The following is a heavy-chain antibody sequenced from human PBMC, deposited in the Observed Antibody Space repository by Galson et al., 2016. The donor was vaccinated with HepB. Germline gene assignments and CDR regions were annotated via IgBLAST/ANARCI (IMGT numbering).Heavy chain of an antibody. J-gene: IGHJ6*02. CDR1: GFSFSSYW. Sequence: SLRLSCAASGFSFSSYWMSWVRQAPGKGLEWVANINQDGSETHYVDSMKGRFTISRDNAKKSLYLQMNSLRVGDTAVYYCARAGGFLGWLPTPYYYGVDVWGQGTTVTVSS. CDR3: ARAGGFLGWLPTPYYYGVDV. V-gene: IGHV3-7*03. CDR2: INQDGSET. D-gene: IGHD3-3*01.